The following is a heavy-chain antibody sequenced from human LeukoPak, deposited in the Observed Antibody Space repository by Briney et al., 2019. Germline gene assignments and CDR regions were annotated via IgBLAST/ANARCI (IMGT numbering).Heavy chain of an antibody. D-gene: IGHD2-2*01. CDR2: IISYGDNT. CDR3: GRRRQAAANHDAFDM. CDR1: GFTFIDSP. J-gene: IGHJ3*02. V-gene: IGHV3-23*01. Sequence: HTGGSLRLSCPAPGFTFIDSPMSSGPQTPAKGLERAAGIISYGDNTYYEASVRGRFPIFRDNSKSALYLQLRSLSAEDTAVFYCGRRRQAAANHDAFDMWGQGTVVTVSS.